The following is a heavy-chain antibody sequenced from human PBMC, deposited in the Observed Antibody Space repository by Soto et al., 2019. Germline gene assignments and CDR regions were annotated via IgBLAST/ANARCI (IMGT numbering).Heavy chain of an antibody. D-gene: IGHD6-19*01. CDR2: IYYSGST. Sequence: SETLSLTCTVSGGSISSYYWSWIRQPPGKGLEWIGYIYYSGSTNYNPSLKSRVTISVDTSKNQFSLKLSSVTAADTAVYYCARDLRAVAGPFYNWFDPWGQGTLVTVSS. V-gene: IGHV4-59*01. CDR1: GGSISSYY. CDR3: ARDLRAVAGPFYNWFDP. J-gene: IGHJ5*02.